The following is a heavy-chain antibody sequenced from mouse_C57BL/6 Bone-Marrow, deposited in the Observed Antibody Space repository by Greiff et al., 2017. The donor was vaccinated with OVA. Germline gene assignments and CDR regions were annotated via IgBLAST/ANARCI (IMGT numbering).Heavy chain of an antibody. Sequence: QVQLQQPGAELVKPGASVKMSCKASGYTFTSYWITWVKQRPGQGLEWIGDIYPGSGSTNYNEKFKSKATLTVDTSSSTAYMQLSSLTSEDSAVYYCARRGALYVSPFRYFDVWGTGTTVTVSS. J-gene: IGHJ1*03. CDR1: GYTFTSYW. D-gene: IGHD2-12*01. CDR3: ARRGALYVSPFRYFDV. CDR2: IYPGSGST. V-gene: IGHV1-55*01.